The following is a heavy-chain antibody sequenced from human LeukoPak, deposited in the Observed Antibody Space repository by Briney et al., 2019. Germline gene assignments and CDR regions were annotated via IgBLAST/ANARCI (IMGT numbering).Heavy chain of an antibody. D-gene: IGHD4-23*01. J-gene: IGHJ6*03. Sequence: PSETLSLTCSVSGYSISSGYYWTRIRQPPGKGLEWIGNMYHSGSSYNNPSLKSRVTISVDTSKNQFSLKLSSVSAADTAVYYCARGGGNGGGWVGHYYYMDVWGKGTTVTVSS. CDR1: GYSISSGYY. V-gene: IGHV4-38-2*02. CDR2: MYHSGSS. CDR3: ARGGGNGGGWVGHYYYMDV.